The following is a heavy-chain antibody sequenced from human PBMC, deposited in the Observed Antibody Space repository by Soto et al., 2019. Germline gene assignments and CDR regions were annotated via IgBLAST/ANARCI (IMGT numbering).Heavy chain of an antibody. Sequence: ASVKVSCKASGYTFTSYGISWVRQAPGQGLEWMGWISAYNGNTNYAQKLQGRVTMTTDTSTSTAYMELRSLRSDDTAVYYCAREGMAAAGIVFGYYHYGMDVWGQGTTVTVSS. CDR2: ISAYNGNT. D-gene: IGHD6-13*01. CDR1: GYTFTSYG. CDR3: AREGMAAAGIVFGYYHYGMDV. V-gene: IGHV1-18*01. J-gene: IGHJ6*02.